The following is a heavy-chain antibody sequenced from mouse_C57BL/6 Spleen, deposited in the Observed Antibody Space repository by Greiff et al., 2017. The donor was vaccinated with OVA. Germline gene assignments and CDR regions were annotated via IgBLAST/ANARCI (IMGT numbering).Heavy chain of an antibody. V-gene: IGHV1-80*01. CDR3: ARVYMGNYEYFDV. CDR2: IYPGDGDT. CDR1: GYAFSSYW. J-gene: IGHJ1*03. Sequence: QVQLQQSGAELVKPGASVKISCKASGYAFSSYWMNWVKQRPGKGLEWIGQIYPGDGDTNYNGKFKGKATLTADKSSSTAYMQLSSLTSEDSAVYFCARVYMGNYEYFDVWGTGTTVTVSS. D-gene: IGHD2-1*01.